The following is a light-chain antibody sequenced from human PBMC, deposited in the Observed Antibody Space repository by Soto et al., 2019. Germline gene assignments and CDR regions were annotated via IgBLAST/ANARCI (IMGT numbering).Light chain of an antibody. V-gene: IGKV3-11*01. CDR1: QSVSSY. Sequence: DIILTQAPATLSLSPGERATLSCRASQSVSSYLGWYQQKPGQAPRLLIYDASRRATGIPARFSGSGSETDFTLTISSLEPEDIAVYYCQQRSDWPLTFGGGTKVEIK. J-gene: IGKJ4*01. CDR2: DAS. CDR3: QQRSDWPLT.